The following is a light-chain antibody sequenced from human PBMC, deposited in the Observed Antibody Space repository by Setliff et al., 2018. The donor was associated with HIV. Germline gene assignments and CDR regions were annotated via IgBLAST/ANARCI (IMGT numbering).Light chain of an antibody. CDR3: AAWDDSLNYDV. V-gene: IGLV1-44*01. Sequence: QSVLTQPPSASGTPGQRVTISCSGSSSNIGSNFVNWYQQVPGTAPKLLIYSNTQRPSGVPDRFSGSKSGSSASLAISGLQSEDEADYYCAAWDDSLNYDVFGTGTKVTVL. CDR1: SSNIGSNF. J-gene: IGLJ1*01. CDR2: SNT.